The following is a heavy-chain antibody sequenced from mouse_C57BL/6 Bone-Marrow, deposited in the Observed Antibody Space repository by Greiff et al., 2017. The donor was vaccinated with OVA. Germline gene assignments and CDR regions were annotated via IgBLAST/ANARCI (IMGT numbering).Heavy chain of an antibody. CDR3: AREDGSSYGYAMDY. Sequence: EVQLQQSGPELVKPGASVKISCKASGYTFTDYYMNWVKQSNGKSLEWIGDINPNNGGTSYNQKFKGKATLTVDKSSSTAYMELRSLTSEDSAVYYCAREDGSSYGYAMDYWGQGTSVTVSS. J-gene: IGHJ4*01. V-gene: IGHV1-26*01. D-gene: IGHD1-1*01. CDR1: GYTFTDYY. CDR2: INPNNGGT.